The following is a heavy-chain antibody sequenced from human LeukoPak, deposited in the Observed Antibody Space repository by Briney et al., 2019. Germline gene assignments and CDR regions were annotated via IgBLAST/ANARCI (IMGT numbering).Heavy chain of an antibody. CDR3: AREGSDWNYYYYMDV. Sequence: GGSLRLSCAASGFIFSTYGMSWVRQAPGKGLEWVSLITGSGGNSYYADSVKGRFTISRDNSKNTLYLQMNSLRADDTAVYYCAREGSDWNYYYYMDVWGKGTTVTISS. J-gene: IGHJ6*03. CDR1: GFIFSTYG. V-gene: IGHV3-23*01. D-gene: IGHD6-19*01. CDR2: ITGSGGNS.